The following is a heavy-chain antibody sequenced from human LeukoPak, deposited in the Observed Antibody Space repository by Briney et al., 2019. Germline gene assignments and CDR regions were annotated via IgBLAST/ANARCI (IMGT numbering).Heavy chain of an antibody. Sequence: SETLSLTSAVSVGSIISYYWNWIRQPPGEGLEWIGYIYYSGSTYYNPSLKSRVTISVDTSKNQFSLKLSSVTAADTAVYYCARAADYGDLRDSDALDIWGQGTMVTVSS. V-gene: IGHV4-59*12. CDR2: IYYSGST. CDR1: VGSIISYY. CDR3: ARAADYGDLRDSDALDI. J-gene: IGHJ3*02. D-gene: IGHD4-17*01.